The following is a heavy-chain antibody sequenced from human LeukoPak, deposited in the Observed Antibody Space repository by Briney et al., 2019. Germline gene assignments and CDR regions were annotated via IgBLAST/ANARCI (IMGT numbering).Heavy chain of an antibody. V-gene: IGHV3-11*01. CDR1: GFTFSDYY. CDR3: ARVGDYYDSSGYYQSYYFDY. CDR2: ISSSGSTI. D-gene: IGHD3-22*01. J-gene: IGHJ4*02. Sequence: GGSMRLSCAASGFTFSDYYMGWIRQAPGKGLEWVSYISSSGSTIYYADSVKGRFTISRDNAKNSLYLQMNSLRAEDTAVYYCARVGDYYDSSGYYQSYYFDYWGQGTLVTVSS.